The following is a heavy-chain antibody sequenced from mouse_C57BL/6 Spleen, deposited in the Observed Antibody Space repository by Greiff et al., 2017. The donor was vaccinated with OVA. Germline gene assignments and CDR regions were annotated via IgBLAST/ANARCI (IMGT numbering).Heavy chain of an antibody. V-gene: IGHV1-50*01. Sequence: QVQLQQPGAELVKPGASVKLSCKASGYTFTSYWMQWVKQRPGQGLEWIGEIDPSDSYTNYNQKFKGKATLTVDTSSSTAYMQLSSLTSEDSAVYYCARRWGKTAQAYFFAYWGQGTLVTVSA. J-gene: IGHJ3*01. CDR2: IDPSDSYT. D-gene: IGHD3-2*02. CDR1: GYTFTSYW. CDR3: ARRWGKTAQAYFFAY.